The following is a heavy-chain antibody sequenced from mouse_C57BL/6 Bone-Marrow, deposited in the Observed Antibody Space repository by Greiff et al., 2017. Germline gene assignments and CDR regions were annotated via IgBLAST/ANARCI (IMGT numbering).Heavy chain of an antibody. Sequence: VQLQQSGPGLVQPSQSLSITCTVSGFSLTSYGVHWVRQSPGKGLEWLGVIWRGGSTDYNAAFMSRLSITKDNSKSQVFFKMNSLQADDTAISYCAQWDDGYGVRDYWGQGTSVTVSS. V-gene: IGHV2-5*01. J-gene: IGHJ4*01. CDR3: AQWDDGYGVRDY. D-gene: IGHD2-3*01. CDR2: IWRGGST. CDR1: GFSLTSYG.